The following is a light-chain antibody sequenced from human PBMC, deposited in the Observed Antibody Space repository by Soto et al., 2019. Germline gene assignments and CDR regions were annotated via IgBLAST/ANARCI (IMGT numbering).Light chain of an antibody. V-gene: IGKV1-5*03. J-gene: IGKJ4*01. CDR1: QNIDNW. Sequence: QMTQSPHTLSASVGDRVTITCRASQNIDNWLAWYQHKPGKPPKLLIYRASSLEPGVPSRFSGSGSGTEFSLTIRNQQPDDSATYYCQEYNSYFGGGTKVEIK. CDR2: RAS. CDR3: QEYNSY.